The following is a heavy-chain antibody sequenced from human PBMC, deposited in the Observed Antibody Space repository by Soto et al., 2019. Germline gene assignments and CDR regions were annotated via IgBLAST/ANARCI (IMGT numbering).Heavy chain of an antibody. CDR1: GGTFSSYA. Sequence: SVKVSCKASGGTFSSYAISWVRQAPGQGLEWMGGIIPIFGTANYAQKFQGRVTITADESTSTAYMELSSLRSEDTAVYYCASPYGRTTPAFDIWGQGTMVTVSS. CDR3: ASPYGRTTPAFDI. CDR2: IIPIFGTA. J-gene: IGHJ3*02. D-gene: IGHD1-7*01. V-gene: IGHV1-69*13.